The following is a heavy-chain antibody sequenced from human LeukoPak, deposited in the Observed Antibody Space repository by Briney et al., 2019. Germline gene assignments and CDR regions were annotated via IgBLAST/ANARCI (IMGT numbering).Heavy chain of an antibody. V-gene: IGHV3-23*01. CDR2: ISGSGTST. CDR3: AKDRYAWTSGYSYNPVDY. CDR1: GFTFSSYA. D-gene: IGHD5-18*01. J-gene: IGHJ4*02. Sequence: GGSLRLSCATSGFTFSSYAMSWVRQAPGKGLEWVSVISGSGTSTFYADSVKGRFTISRDNSKKTLYLQMNSLRAEDTAVYYCAKDRYAWTSGYSYNPVDYWGQGTLVTVSS.